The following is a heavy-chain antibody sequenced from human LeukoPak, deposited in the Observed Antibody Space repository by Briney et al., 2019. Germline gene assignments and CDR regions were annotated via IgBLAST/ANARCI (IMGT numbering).Heavy chain of an antibody. CDR3: ASQPSSTMIVVPGY. Sequence: GASVKVSCXASGYTFTGYYMHWVRQAPGQGLEWMGRINPNSGGTNYAQKFQGRVTMTRDTSISTAYMELSRLRSDDTAVYYCASQPSSTMIVVPGYWGQGTLVTVSS. J-gene: IGHJ4*02. D-gene: IGHD3-22*01. V-gene: IGHV1-2*06. CDR1: GYTFTGYY. CDR2: INPNSGGT.